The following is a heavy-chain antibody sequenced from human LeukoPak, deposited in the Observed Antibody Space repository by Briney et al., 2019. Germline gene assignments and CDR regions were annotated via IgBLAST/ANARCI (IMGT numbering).Heavy chain of an antibody. CDR3: ARGYCSSTSCSLDFDY. V-gene: IGHV1-46*01. CDR1: GYTITRYQ. D-gene: IGHD2-2*01. CDR2: INPSGGST. J-gene: IGHJ4*02. Sequence: ASVKVSCKASGYTITRYQMHWERQAPGQGLEWMGIINPSGGSTSYAQKFQGRVTMTRDTSTSTVYMDLSSLRSEDTAVYYCARGYCSSTSCSLDFDYWGQGTLVTVSS.